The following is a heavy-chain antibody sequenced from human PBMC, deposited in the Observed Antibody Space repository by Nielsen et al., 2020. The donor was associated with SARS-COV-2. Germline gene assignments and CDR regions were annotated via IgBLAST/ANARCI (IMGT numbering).Heavy chain of an antibody. CDR2: INHSGST. D-gene: IGHD5-12*01. CDR3: ARSFGEDSGYDGDY. V-gene: IGHV4-34*01. Sequence: SETLSLTCAVYGGSFSGYYWSWIRQPPGKGLEWIGEINHSGSTNYNPSLKSRVTISVDTSKNQFSLKLSSVTAADTAVYYCARSFGEDSGYDGDYWGQGTLVTVSS. CDR1: GGSFSGYY. J-gene: IGHJ4*02.